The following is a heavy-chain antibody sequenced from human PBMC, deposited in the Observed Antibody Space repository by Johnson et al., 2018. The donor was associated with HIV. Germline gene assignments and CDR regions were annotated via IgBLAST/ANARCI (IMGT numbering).Heavy chain of an antibody. D-gene: IGHD6-13*01. J-gene: IGHJ3*02. CDR3: STGFSSWAFDI. CDR2: IKSKTDGGTT. Sequence: VQLVESGGGLIQPGGSLRLSCAASGFTVSTNYMGWVRLAPGKGLEWVGRIKSKTDGGTTDYAAPVKGKFSISRDDSKNTLYLQMNSLKTEDTAVYYCSTGFSSWAFDIWGQGTMVTVAS. V-gene: IGHV3-15*05. CDR1: GFTVSTNY.